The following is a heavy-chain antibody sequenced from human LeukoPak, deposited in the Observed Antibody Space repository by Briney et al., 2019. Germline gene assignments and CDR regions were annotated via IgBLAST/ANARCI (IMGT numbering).Heavy chain of an antibody. V-gene: IGHV1-18*01. CDR1: GYMFANYG. J-gene: IGHJ6*02. Sequence: ASVKVSCKASGYMFANYGINWARQAPGQGLEWMGWISADKGNTKYAQRFQGRVTMTTDTSTTTAYMELRSLRSDDTAVYHCARDMVPGAGNHYGMDVWGQGTTVTVSS. D-gene: IGHD1-1*01. CDR2: ISADKGNT. CDR3: ARDMVPGAGNHYGMDV.